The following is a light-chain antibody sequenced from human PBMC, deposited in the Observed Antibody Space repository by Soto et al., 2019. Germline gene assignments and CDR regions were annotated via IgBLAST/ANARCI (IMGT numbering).Light chain of an antibody. Sequence: QSALTQPPSASGSPGQSVTISCTGTSSDVGGYNYVSWYQQHPGKAPKLMIYEVSNRPSGVPDRFSGSKSGNTASLTVSGLQAEDDADYYCSSYAGSILFGGGTKLTVL. V-gene: IGLV2-8*01. CDR2: EVS. CDR1: SSDVGGYNY. CDR3: SSYAGSIL. J-gene: IGLJ2*01.